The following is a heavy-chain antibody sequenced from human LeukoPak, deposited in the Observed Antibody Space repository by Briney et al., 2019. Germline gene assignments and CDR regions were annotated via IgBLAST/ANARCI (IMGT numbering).Heavy chain of an antibody. CDR1: GGSISSSTYY. D-gene: IGHD4-17*01. Sequence: PSETLSLTCTVSGGSISSSTYYWGWVRQPPGKGLEWIGSIYYSGSTYFNPSLRSRVTILIDIFKNQFSLKMSSVTAADTAIYYCARVGDYGDYVNWFDPWGPGTLVTVSS. CDR2: IYYSGST. CDR3: ARVGDYGDYVNWFDP. V-gene: IGHV4-39*07. J-gene: IGHJ5*02.